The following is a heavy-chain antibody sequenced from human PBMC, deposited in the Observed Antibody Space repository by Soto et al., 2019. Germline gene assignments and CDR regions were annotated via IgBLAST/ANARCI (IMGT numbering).Heavy chain of an antibody. CDR2: INHSGST. CDR3: ARGRNYDYVWGSYGGTYYFDY. Sequence: SETLSLTCAVYGGSFSGYYWSWIRQPPGKGLEWIGEINHSGSTNYNPSLKSRVTISVDTSKNQFSLKLSSVTAADTAVYYCARGRNYDYVWGSYGGTYYFDYWGQGTLVTVYS. J-gene: IGHJ4*02. CDR1: GGSFSGYY. V-gene: IGHV4-34*01. D-gene: IGHD3-16*01.